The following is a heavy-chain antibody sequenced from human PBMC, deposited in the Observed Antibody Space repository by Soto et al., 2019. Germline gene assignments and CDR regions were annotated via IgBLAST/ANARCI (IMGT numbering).Heavy chain of an antibody. CDR1: DFTFHEAW. CDR3: ATNEIIGTTNDAFDF. J-gene: IGHJ3*01. V-gene: IGHV3-15*07. Sequence: PGGSLRLSCAASDFTFHEAWMHWVRQAPGKGLEWVGRIKSKRDGGTIDYAAPVQGRFTISRDDSMYTVYLQMNSLEIGDTAVYYCATNEIIGTTNDAFDFWGRGTMVTVS. D-gene: IGHD1-7*01. CDR2: IKSKRDGGTI.